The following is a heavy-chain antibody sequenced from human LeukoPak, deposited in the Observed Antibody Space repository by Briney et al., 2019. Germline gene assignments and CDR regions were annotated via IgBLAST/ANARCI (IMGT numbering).Heavy chain of an antibody. CDR2: IIPILDIA. V-gene: IGHV1-69*04. CDR1: GGTFSSYT. CDR3: ARDPPGWRLGYYMDV. D-gene: IGHD7-27*01. Sequence: SVKVSCKASGGTFSSYTISWVRQAPGQGLEWMGRIIPILDIANYAEKVQGRVTITADKSTSTASMELSSLRSEDTAVYYCARDPPGWRLGYYMDVWGKGTTVTVSS. J-gene: IGHJ6*03.